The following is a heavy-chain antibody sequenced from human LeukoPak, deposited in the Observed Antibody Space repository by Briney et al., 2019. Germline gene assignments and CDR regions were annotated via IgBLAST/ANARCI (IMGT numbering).Heavy chain of an antibody. J-gene: IGHJ4*02. V-gene: IGHV3-23*01. CDR3: AKGIAASRSSSSPDY. CDR1: GFTFSSYA. CDR2: ISGSGGST. Sequence: GGSLRLSCAASGFTFSSYAMSWVRQAPGKGLGWVSAISGSGGSTYYADSVKGRFTISRDNSKNTLYLQMNSLRAEDTAVYYCAKGIAASRSSSSPDYWGQGTLVTVSS. D-gene: IGHD6-13*01.